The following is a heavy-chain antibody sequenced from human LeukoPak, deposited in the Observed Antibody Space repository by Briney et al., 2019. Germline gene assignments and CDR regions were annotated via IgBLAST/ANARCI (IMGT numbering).Heavy chain of an antibody. CDR1: GGSISSYY. D-gene: IGHD3-10*01. Sequence: PSETLSLTCTVSGGSISSYYWSWIRQPPGKGLEWIGYIYYSGSTNYNPSLKSRVTISVDTSKNQFSLKLSSVTAADTAVYYCASHRYYYGSGSYIADGGQGTLVTVSS. J-gene: IGHJ4*02. V-gene: IGHV4-59*01. CDR3: ASHRYYYGSGSYIAD. CDR2: IYYSGST.